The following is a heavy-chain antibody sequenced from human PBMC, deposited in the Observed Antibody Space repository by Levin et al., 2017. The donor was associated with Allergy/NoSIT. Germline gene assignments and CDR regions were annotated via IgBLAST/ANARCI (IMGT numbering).Heavy chain of an antibody. Sequence: SETLSLTCAVYGGSFSGYYWSWIRQPPGKGLEWIGEINHSGSTNYNPSLKSRGTISVDTSKNQFSLKLSSVTAADTAVYYCARVRRRNEASFDYWGQGTLVTVSS. J-gene: IGHJ4*02. CDR3: ARVRRRNEASFDY. V-gene: IGHV4-34*01. CDR2: INHSGST. CDR1: GGSFSGYY.